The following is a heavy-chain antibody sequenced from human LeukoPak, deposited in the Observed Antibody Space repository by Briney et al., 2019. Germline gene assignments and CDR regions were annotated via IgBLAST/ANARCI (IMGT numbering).Heavy chain of an antibody. CDR1: GGSISSSSYY. CDR2: IYYSGST. Sequence: SETLSLTCTVSGGSISSSSYYWGWIRQPPGKGLEWIGSIYYSGSTYYNPSLKSRVTISVDTSKNQFSLKLSSVTAADTAVYYCARQSEVLRYFDWLLGMFDHWGQGTLVTVSS. D-gene: IGHD3-9*01. CDR3: ARQSEVLRYFDWLLGMFDH. J-gene: IGHJ4*02. V-gene: IGHV4-39*01.